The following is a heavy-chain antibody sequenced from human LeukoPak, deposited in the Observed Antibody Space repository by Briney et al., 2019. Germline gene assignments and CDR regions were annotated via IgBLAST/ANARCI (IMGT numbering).Heavy chain of an antibody. J-gene: IGHJ4*02. D-gene: IGHD3-10*01. V-gene: IGHV4-39*07. CDR3: ARGRRPRGSRNGSGSYLYFDY. Sequence: SETLSLTCTVSGGSISSSSYYWGWIRQPPGKGLEWIGSIYYSGSTNYNPSLKSRVTISVDTSKNQFSLKLSSVTAADTAVYYCARGRRPRGSRNGSGSYLYFDYWGQGTLVTVSS. CDR1: GGSISSSSYY. CDR2: IYYSGST.